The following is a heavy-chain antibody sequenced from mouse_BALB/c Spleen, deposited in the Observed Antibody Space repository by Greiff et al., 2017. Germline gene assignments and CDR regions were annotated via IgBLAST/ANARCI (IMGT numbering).Heavy chain of an antibody. J-gene: IGHJ3*01. Sequence: QVQLKQSAAELARPGASVKMSCKASGYTFTSYTMHWVKQRPGQGLEWIGYINPSSGYTEYNQKFKDKTTLTADKSSSTAYMQLSSLTSEDSAVYYCAREFWDGAYWGQGTLVTVSA. CDR2: INPSSGYT. D-gene: IGHD4-1*01. CDR3: AREFWDGAY. CDR1: GYTFTSYT. V-gene: IGHV1-4*02.